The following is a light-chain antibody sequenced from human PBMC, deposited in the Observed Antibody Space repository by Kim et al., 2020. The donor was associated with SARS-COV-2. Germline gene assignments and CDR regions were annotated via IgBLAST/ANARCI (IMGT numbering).Light chain of an antibody. Sequence: PGGRADLSGTASQSVHPNVAWYQQKPGQAPRLFIYGTSTRVANIPDRFSGSGSGTEFTLTISSLQSEDFAVYYCHYFNDWPPLYTFGQGTKLEI. CDR1: QSVHPN. V-gene: IGKV3-15*01. CDR2: GTS. CDR3: HYFNDWPPLYT. J-gene: IGKJ2*01.